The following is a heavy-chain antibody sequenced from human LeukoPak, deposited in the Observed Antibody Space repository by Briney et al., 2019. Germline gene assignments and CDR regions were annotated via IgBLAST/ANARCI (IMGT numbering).Heavy chain of an antibody. D-gene: IGHD5-18*01. Sequence: SETLSLTCTVSGGSFSSYYWSWIRQPPGKGLEWIGYIYYSGSTNHNPSLKSRITISVDTSKNQFSLRLSSVTAADTAVYYCARSGYSYGPGVDAFDIWGQGTMVTVSS. J-gene: IGHJ3*02. CDR3: ARSGYSYGPGVDAFDI. CDR2: IYYSGST. CDR1: GGSFSSYY. V-gene: IGHV4-59*01.